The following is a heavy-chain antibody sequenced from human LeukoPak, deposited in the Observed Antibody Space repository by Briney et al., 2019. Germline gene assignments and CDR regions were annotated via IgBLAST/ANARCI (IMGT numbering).Heavy chain of an antibody. Sequence: SETLSLTCAVSGGSISSGGYYWSWIRQHPGKGLEWIGRIYYSGSTYYNPSLKSRVTISVDTSKNQFSLKLSSVTAADTAVYYCARDRGSSGYYLFDYWGQGTLVTVSS. CDR2: IYYSGST. CDR1: GGSISSGGYY. D-gene: IGHD3-22*01. J-gene: IGHJ4*02. V-gene: IGHV4-31*11. CDR3: ARDRGSSGYYLFDY.